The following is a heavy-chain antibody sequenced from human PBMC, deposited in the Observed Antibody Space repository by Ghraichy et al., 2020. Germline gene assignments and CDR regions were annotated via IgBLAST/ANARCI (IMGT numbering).Heavy chain of an antibody. J-gene: IGHJ3*01. D-gene: IGHD6-19*01. Sequence: GESLNISCAASGFTVSSNYMSWVRQAQGKGLEWVSFIYSGGTTYYADSVKGRFTISRDDSKNTLYLQMNSLRAEDTAVYYCARGQQWLGWWGQGTMVTVSS. CDR2: IYSGGTT. CDR1: GFTVSSNY. V-gene: IGHV3-53*01. CDR3: ARGQQWLGW.